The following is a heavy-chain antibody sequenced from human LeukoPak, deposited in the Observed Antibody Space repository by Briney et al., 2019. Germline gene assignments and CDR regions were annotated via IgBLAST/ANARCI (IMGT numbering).Heavy chain of an antibody. CDR2: ISNSGSSI. V-gene: IGHV3-48*03. J-gene: IGHJ4*02. CDR3: ARTREGPFAY. D-gene: IGHD5-24*01. CDR1: GFTFSSYE. Sequence: PGGSLRLSCAASGFTFSSYEMNWVRQAPGKGLEWLSHISNSGSSIQYADSVKGRFTISRDNAKNSLYLQMNSLRVEDTAVYYCARTREGPFAYWGQGTLVTVSS.